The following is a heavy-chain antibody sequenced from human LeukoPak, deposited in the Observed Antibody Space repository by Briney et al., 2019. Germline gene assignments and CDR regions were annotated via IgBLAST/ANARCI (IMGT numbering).Heavy chain of an antibody. Sequence: RPGRSLRLSCAASGFTFSSYGMHWVRQAPGKGLEWVAVIWYDGSNKYYADSVKGRFTISRDNSKNTLYLQMSSLRAEDTAVYYCAKDPGGAAEVAYWGQGTLVTVSS. CDR3: AKDPGGAAEVAY. V-gene: IGHV3-33*06. CDR1: GFTFSSYG. D-gene: IGHD6-25*01. CDR2: IWYDGSNK. J-gene: IGHJ4*02.